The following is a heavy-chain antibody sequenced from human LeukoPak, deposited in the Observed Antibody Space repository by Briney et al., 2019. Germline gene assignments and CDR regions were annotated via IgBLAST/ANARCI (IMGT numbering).Heavy chain of an antibody. J-gene: IGHJ4*02. Sequence: PSETLSLTCTVSGGSVSSSSYYWGWIRQPPGKGLEWIGYIYYSGSTNYNPSLKSRVTISVDTSKNQFSLKLSSVTAADTAVYYCARGATSSWFDYWGQGTLVTVSS. D-gene: IGHD6-6*01. V-gene: IGHV4-61*01. CDR2: IYYSGST. CDR3: ARGATSSWFDY. CDR1: GGSVSSSSYY.